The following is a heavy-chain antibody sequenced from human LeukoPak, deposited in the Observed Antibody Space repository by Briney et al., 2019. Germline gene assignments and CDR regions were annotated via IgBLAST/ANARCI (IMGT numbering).Heavy chain of an antibody. CDR1: GGSFSGYY. J-gene: IGHJ3*02. CDR2: INHSGST. D-gene: IGHD6-19*01. V-gene: IGHV4-34*01. Sequence: SETLSLTCAVYGGSFSGYYWSWIRQPPGKGLEWIGEINHSGSTNYNPSLKSRVTISVDTSKNQFSLKLSSVTAADTAVYYCARGGQWLAGDAFDIWGQGTMVTVSS. CDR3: ARGGQWLAGDAFDI.